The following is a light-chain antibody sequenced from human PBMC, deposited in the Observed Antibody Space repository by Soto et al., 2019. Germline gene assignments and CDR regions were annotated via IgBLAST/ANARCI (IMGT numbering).Light chain of an antibody. Sequence: DIQMTQSPPSLSASVGDKVTITCRASQNIDTYLNWFQQKPGKAPRLIIFAASSVQNGVPSRFSGSGSGTDFTLPITSLRPEDFGTYYCQQTFSIPFTFGPGNRLDIK. CDR3: QQTFSIPFT. J-gene: IGKJ3*01. CDR2: AAS. V-gene: IGKV1-39*01. CDR1: QNIDTY.